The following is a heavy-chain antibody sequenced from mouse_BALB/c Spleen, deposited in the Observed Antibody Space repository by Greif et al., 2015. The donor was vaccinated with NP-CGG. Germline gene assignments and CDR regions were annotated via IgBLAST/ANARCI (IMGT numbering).Heavy chain of an antibody. CDR3: TRRSHYAMDY. CDR2: INPSNGGT. V-gene: IGHV1S81*02. Sequence: VQLQESGAELVKPGASVKLSCKASGYTFISYYMYWVKQRPGQGLEWVGEINPSNGGTNFNEKFKSKATLTVDKSSSTAYMQLSSLTSEDSAVYYCTRRSHYAMDYWGQGTSVTVSS. J-gene: IGHJ4*01. CDR1: GYTFISYY.